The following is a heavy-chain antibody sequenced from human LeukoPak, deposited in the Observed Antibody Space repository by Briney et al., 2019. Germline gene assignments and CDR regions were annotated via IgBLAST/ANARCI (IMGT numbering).Heavy chain of an antibody. Sequence: ASVKVSCKASGGTFSSYAISWVRQALGQGLEWMGGIIPIFGTANYAQKFQGRVTITADESTSTAYMELSSLRSEDTAVYYCARDPEYSGSYRYFDYWGQGTLVTVSS. V-gene: IGHV1-69*13. CDR3: ARDPEYSGSYRYFDY. CDR1: GGTFSSYA. J-gene: IGHJ4*02. D-gene: IGHD1-26*01. CDR2: IIPIFGTA.